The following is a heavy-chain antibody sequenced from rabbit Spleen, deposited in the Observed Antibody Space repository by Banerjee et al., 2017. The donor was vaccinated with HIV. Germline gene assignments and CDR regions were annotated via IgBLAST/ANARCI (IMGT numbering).Heavy chain of an antibody. CDR3: ARDLDGVIGWNFGW. CDR2: IAGSSSGFT. D-gene: IGHD1-1*01. CDR1: GFSFSSSYY. V-gene: IGHV1S40*01. Sequence: QSLEESGGDLVKPEGSLTLTCTASGFSFSSSYYMYWVRQAPGKGLEWISCIAGSSSGFTYSATWAKGRFTCSKTSSTTVTLQMTSLTTADTATYFCARDLDGVIGWNFGWWGPGTLVTV. J-gene: IGHJ4*01.